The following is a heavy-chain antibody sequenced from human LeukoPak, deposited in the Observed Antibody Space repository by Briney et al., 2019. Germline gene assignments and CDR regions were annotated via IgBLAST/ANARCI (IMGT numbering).Heavy chain of an antibody. J-gene: IGHJ4*02. D-gene: IGHD5-12*01. CDR3: ASTVATIPGYFDY. CDR2: IYYSGST. CDR1: GGSISSYY. Sequence: SETLSLTCTVSGGSISSYYWSWIRQPPGKGLEWIGYIYYSGSTNYNPSLKSRVTISVDTSKNQFSLKLSSVTAADTAVYYCASTVATIPGYFDYWGQGTLVTVSS. V-gene: IGHV4-59*01.